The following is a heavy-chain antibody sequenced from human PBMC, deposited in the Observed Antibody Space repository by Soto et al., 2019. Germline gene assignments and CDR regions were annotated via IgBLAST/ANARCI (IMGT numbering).Heavy chain of an antibody. CDR2: IIPVLNIT. CDR1: GASFTTYT. D-gene: IGHD2-21*01. J-gene: IGHJ4*02. CDR3: AREINGGHCAHDCGVIFDY. V-gene: IGHV1-69*02. Sequence: QVQLVQSGAEVKRPGSSVKVSCEASGASFTTYTVTWVRQAPGQGLEWMGRIIPVLNITKYAQNFQGRVTFTANISSSTAYMERSSLKSEDTAVYSCAREINGGHCAHDCGVIFDYWGQGTLVTVSS.